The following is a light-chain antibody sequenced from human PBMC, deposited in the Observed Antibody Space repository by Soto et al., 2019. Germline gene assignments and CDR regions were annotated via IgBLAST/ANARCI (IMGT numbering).Light chain of an antibody. Sequence: EIVLTQSPGILSLSPGERATLSCRASQSVSNDFLAWYQQKPGQAPRLLIYGASTRATDVPDRFSGSESGADFTLSISRMEPEDFAVYYCQQYGSSPPRTVGQGTKVYVK. CDR1: QSVSNDF. CDR2: GAS. CDR3: QQYGSSPPRT. J-gene: IGKJ1*01. V-gene: IGKV3-20*01.